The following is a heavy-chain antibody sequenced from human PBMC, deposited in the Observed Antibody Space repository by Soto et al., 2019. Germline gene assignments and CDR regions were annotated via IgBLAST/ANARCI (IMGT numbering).Heavy chain of an antibody. CDR2: TYYRSKWYN. J-gene: IGHJ4*02. CDR3: ARGEQYSGRIFDY. D-gene: IGHD1-26*01. Sequence: SQTLSLTWGISGDNVSSNSDAWNWLRQSPSRGLEWLGRTYYRSKWYNDYAVSVESRITINPDTSKNHFSLQLNFVTPEDTAVYFCARGEQYSGRIFDYWGQGTLVTVSS. V-gene: IGHV6-1*01. CDR1: GDNVSSNSDA.